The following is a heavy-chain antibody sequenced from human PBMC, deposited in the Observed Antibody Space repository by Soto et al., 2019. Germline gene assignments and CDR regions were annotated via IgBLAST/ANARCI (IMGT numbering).Heavy chain of an antibody. V-gene: IGHV1-2*02. Sequence: ASVKVSCKASGYTFTGYYMHWVRQAPGQGLEWMGWINPNSGGTNYAQKFQGRVTMTRDTSISTAYMELSRLRSDDTAVYYCARDLWSGDAFDIWGQGTMVTVSS. J-gene: IGHJ3*02. CDR2: INPNSGGT. CDR1: GYTFTGYY. D-gene: IGHD3-3*01. CDR3: ARDLWSGDAFDI.